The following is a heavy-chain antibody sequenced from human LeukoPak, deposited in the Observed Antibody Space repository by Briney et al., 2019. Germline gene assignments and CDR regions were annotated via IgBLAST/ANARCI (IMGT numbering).Heavy chain of an antibody. CDR1: GLTFSSYW. D-gene: IGHD3-16*02. Sequence: SGGSLRLSCAASGLTFSSYWMSWVRQAPGKGLEWVANIKQDGSEKYYVDSVKGRFTISRDNAKNSLYLQMNSLRAEDTAVYYCARAGVWGSYRYSDERDYWGQGTLVTVSS. J-gene: IGHJ4*02. V-gene: IGHV3-7*01. CDR2: IKQDGSEK. CDR3: ARAGVWGSYRYSDERDY.